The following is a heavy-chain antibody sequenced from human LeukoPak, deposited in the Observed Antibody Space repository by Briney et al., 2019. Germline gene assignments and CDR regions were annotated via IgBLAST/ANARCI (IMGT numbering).Heavy chain of an antibody. J-gene: IGHJ4*02. CDR2: IFSSSSLI. CDR1: GFTFSDYT. V-gene: IGHV3-21*01. CDR3: ARGITRGLDY. D-gene: IGHD3-16*01. Sequence: GRSQSLFCAASGFTFSDYTMNWVRQAPGKGLEWVSSIFSSSSLIYYANSVKGRFTISRDNSKKSLYLQMNSLRAEDTGVYYCARGITRGLDYWGQGTLVTVSS.